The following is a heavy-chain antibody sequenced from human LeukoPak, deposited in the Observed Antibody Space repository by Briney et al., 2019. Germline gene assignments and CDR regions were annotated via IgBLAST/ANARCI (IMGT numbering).Heavy chain of an antibody. V-gene: IGHV4-61*02. D-gene: IGHD4-23*01. Sequence: SETLSLTCTASGGSISIGTYYWSWIRQPAGKGLEWIGRIYTTGSTNYNPSLKSRVTISVDTSKNQFSLKLSSVTAADTAVYYCAREANGGNQFDYWGQGTLVTVSS. CDR2: IYTTGST. CDR1: GGSISIGTYY. J-gene: IGHJ4*02. CDR3: AREANGGNQFDY.